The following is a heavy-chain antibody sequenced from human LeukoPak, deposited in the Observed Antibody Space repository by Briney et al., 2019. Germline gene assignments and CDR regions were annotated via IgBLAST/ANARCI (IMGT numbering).Heavy chain of an antibody. CDR3: ARDESYMVPVVNDAFDI. CDR1: GYTFTSYG. V-gene: IGHV1-18*01. J-gene: IGHJ3*02. D-gene: IGHD3-22*01. CDR2: ISAYNGNT. Sequence: ASVKVSCKASGYTFTSYGISWVRQAPGQGLEWMGWISAYNGNTNYAQKLQGRVTMTTDTSTSTAYMELRSLRSDDTAVYYCARDESYMVPVVNDAFDIWGQGTMVTVSS.